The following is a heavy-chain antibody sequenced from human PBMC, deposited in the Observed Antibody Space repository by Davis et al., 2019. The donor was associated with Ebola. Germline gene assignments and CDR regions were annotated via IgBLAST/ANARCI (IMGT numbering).Heavy chain of an antibody. CDR2: IGWDGSYA. Sequence: GESLKISCAASGFTFGDFAMHWVRQAPGKGLEWLSVIGWDGSYAFYSDSVKGRFTVSRHNSKNSLYLQMKSLRLEDTAFYYCAKARGGYSGFDYWGQGTLVTVSS. CDR1: GFTFGDFA. CDR3: AKARGGYSGFDY. D-gene: IGHD2-15*01. J-gene: IGHJ4*02. V-gene: IGHV3-43D*03.